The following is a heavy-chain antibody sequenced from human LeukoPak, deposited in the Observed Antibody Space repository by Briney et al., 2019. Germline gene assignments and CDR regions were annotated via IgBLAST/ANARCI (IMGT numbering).Heavy chain of an antibody. Sequence: SETLSLTCAVYGGSFNGYYWTWIRRPPGKGLEWIGEINHSGNTNNNPSLQSRVTLSVDTSKNQFSLRLSFVTAADTAVYYCARASGSDFIYDSWGHGTLVTVSS. CDR1: GGSFNGYY. V-gene: IGHV4-34*01. CDR3: ARASGSDFIYDS. CDR2: INHSGNT. J-gene: IGHJ5*01. D-gene: IGHD3-22*01.